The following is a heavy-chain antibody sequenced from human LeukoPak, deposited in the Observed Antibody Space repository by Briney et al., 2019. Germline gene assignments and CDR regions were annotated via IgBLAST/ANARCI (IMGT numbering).Heavy chain of an antibody. V-gene: IGHV3-66*02. J-gene: IGHJ4*02. Sequence: PGGSLRLSCTAPGFTVSANNMNWVRQAPGKGLEWVSLVYAGGATHYAEYVKGRCTISRDSSKETLWLQINSLTTADTAVYYCASLGGASRGCWGQGALVTVSS. CDR3: ASLGGASRGC. CDR1: GFTVSANN. CDR2: VYAGGAT. D-gene: IGHD3-3*01.